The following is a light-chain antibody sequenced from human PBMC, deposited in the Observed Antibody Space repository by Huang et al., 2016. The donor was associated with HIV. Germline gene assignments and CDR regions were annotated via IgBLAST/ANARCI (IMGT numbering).Light chain of an antibody. CDR3: QQYGSSSYT. Sequence: EIVLTQSPASLSLSPGERAMLSCGASQGVSSRYLAWFQQKPGLPPRLLIYDAAVRAPGSPDRVSGGGSGTDFTLTISRLEPEDFAVYYCQQYGSSSYTFGQGTKLEIK. CDR1: QGVSSRY. J-gene: IGKJ2*01. V-gene: IGKV3D-20*01. CDR2: DAA.